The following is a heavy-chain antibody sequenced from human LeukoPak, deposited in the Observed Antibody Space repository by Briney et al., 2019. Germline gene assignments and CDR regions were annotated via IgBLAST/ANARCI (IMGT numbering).Heavy chain of an antibody. CDR2: ISAYNGNT. CDR1: GYTFTSYG. CDR3: ARGGLGYYGSGSPVEYYYYMDV. Sequence: ASVKVSCKASGYTFTSYGISWVRQAPGQGLEWMGWISAYNGNTNYAQKLQGRVTMTTDTSTTTAYMELRSLRSEDTAVYYCARGGLGYYGSGSPVEYYYYMDVWGKGTTVTVSS. D-gene: IGHD3-10*01. J-gene: IGHJ6*03. V-gene: IGHV1-18*01.